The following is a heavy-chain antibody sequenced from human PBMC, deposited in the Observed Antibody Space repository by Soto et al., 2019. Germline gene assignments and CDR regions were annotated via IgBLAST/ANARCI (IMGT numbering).Heavy chain of an antibody. CDR2: IYYSGST. J-gene: IGHJ3*02. D-gene: IGHD3-3*01. CDR1: GGSISSSSYY. CDR3: ARHFAEHTIFGVVITGDAFDI. V-gene: IGHV4-39*01. Sequence: SETLSLTCTVSGGSISSSSYYWGWIRQPPGKGLEWIGSIYYSGSTYYNPSLKSRVTISVDTSKNQLSLKLSSVTAADTAVYYCARHFAEHTIFGVVITGDAFDIWGQGTMVTVSS.